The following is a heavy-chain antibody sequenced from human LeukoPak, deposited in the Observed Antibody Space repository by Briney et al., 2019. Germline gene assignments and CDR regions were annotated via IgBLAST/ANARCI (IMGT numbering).Heavy chain of an antibody. D-gene: IGHD2-2*01. CDR2: INQDGSEK. V-gene: IGHV3-7*01. J-gene: IGHJ3*02. CDR1: GFTFRSYW. CDR3: ARGSAFTIADI. Sequence: GGSLRLSCAASGFTFRSYWMSWVRQAPGKGLEWVANINQDGSEKYYVDSVKGRFTISRDNAKNSLYLQMNSLRAEDTAVYYCARGSAFTIADIWGQGTMVTVSS.